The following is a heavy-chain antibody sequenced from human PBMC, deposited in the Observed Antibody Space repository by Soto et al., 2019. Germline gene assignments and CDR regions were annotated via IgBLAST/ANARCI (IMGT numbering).Heavy chain of an antibody. Sequence: GAAVKVSCKSSGYSFTEFHVPWVRQAPGRPLQCVAWIHAKNGGINYAQKFQGRVTMTRDTSVNTSYMDLNRLNFEDSPIYYWVRGQSXLSLDXWGRGSQVTVSS. D-gene: IGHD1-20*01. CDR1: GYSFTEFH. J-gene: IGHJ1*01. CDR3: VRGQSXLSLDX. V-gene: IGHV1-2*02. CDR2: IHAKNGGI.